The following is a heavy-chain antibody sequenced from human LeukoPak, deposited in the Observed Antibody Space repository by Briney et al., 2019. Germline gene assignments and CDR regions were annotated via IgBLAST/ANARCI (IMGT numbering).Heavy chain of an antibody. D-gene: IGHD6-6*01. CDR2: IKQDGSEK. V-gene: IGHV3-7*01. CDR1: GFTFSSYA. CDR3: ARDGSIAAYFDY. J-gene: IGHJ4*02. Sequence: GGSLRLSCAASGFTFSSYAMSWVRQAPGKGLEWVANIKQDGSEKYYVDSVKGRFTISKDNAKNSLYLQMNSLRAEDTAVYYCARDGSIAAYFDYWGQGTLVTVSS.